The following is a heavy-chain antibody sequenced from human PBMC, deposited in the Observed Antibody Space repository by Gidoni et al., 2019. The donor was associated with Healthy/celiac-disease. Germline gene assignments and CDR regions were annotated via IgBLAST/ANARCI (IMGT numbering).Heavy chain of an antibody. D-gene: IGHD6-19*01. J-gene: IGHJ4*02. Sequence: VQLVESVVGLVQPVGSLSLSCAASVFTFSNAWMNWVRQAPGKGLEWVGRIKSKTEGGTTDYAAPEKGRFTISRDDSKNTLYLQMNSLKTEDTAVYYCTTSMSSGWGADYWGQGTLVTVSS. CDR1: VFTFSNAW. V-gene: IGHV3-15*07. CDR2: IKSKTEGGTT. CDR3: TTSMSSGWGADY.